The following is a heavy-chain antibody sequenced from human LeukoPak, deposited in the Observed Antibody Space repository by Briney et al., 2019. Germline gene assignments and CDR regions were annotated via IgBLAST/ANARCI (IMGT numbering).Heavy chain of an antibody. CDR1: GFTFSSYW. D-gene: IGHD2-21*01. CDR2: IKQDGSEK. V-gene: IGHV3-7*01. CDR3: AKYCGGDCYGMDV. J-gene: IGHJ6*02. Sequence: GSLSLSCTASGFTFSSYWMSWVRQAPGKGLEWVANIKQDGSEKDYVDSVKGRFTISRDNAKNSLYLQMSSLRAEDTAVYYCAKYCGGDCYGMDVWGQGTTVTVSS.